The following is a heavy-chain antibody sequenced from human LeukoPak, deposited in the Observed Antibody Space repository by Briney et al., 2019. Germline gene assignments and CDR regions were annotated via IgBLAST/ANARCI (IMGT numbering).Heavy chain of an antibody. CDR3: ARGGTHYYDSSGYYSIFDY. CDR2: IIPIFGTA. D-gene: IGHD3-22*01. Sequence: SVKVSCKASGGTFSSYAISWVRQAPGQGLEWMGRIIPIFGTANYAQKCQGRVTITTDESTSTAYMELSSLRSEDTAVYYCARGGTHYYDSSGYYSIFDYWGQGTLVTVSS. V-gene: IGHV1-69*05. CDR1: GGTFSSYA. J-gene: IGHJ4*02.